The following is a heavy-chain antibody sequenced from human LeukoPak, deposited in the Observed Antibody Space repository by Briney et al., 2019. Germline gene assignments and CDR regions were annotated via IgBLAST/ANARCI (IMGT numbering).Heavy chain of an antibody. CDR2: LFYSGST. D-gene: IGHD2-2*01. CDR1: GDSISTRSYY. CDR3: ARQGPYCRSTTCYVSFGAFDI. V-gene: IGHV4-39*01. J-gene: IGHJ3*02. Sequence: SETLSLTCTVSGDSISTRSYYWGWIRQPPGKGLEWIGGLFYSGSTYYNPSLKSRVTISIDTSQNQFSLRLRSVTAADTAVYYCARQGPYCRSTTCYVSFGAFDIWGQGTMVTVSS.